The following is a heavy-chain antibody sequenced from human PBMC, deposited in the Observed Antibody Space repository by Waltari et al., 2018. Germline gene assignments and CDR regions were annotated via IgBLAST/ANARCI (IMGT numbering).Heavy chain of an antibody. CDR1: GGSISSYY. CDR2: IYYSGST. CDR3: ARDGYYGSGRDFDY. J-gene: IGHJ4*02. D-gene: IGHD3-10*01. V-gene: IGHV4-59*01. Sequence: QVQLQESGPGLVKPSETLSLTCTVSGGSISSYYWSWIRQPPGKGLEWIGYIYYSGSTNYNPSLKRRVTISVDTSKNQFSLKLSSVTAADTAVYYCARDGYYGSGRDFDYWGQGTLVTVSS.